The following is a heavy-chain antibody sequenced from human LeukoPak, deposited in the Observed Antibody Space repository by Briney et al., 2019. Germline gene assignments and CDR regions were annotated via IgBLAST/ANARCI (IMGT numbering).Heavy chain of an antibody. CDR2: IYSGGST. D-gene: IGHD3-3*01. CDR3: ARRIWSAYWYYDY. V-gene: IGHV3-66*01. Sequence: GGSLRLSCAASGFTVSSNYMSWVRQAPGKGLEWVSVIYSGGSTYYADSVKGRFTISRDNSKNTLYLQMNSLRAEDTAVYYCARRIWSAYWYYDYWGQGTLVTVSS. J-gene: IGHJ4*02. CDR1: GFTVSSNY.